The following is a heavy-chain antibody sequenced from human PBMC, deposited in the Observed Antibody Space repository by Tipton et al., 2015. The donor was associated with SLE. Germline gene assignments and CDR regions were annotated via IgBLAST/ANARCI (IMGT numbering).Heavy chain of an antibody. J-gene: IGHJ4*02. D-gene: IGHD5-18*01. CDR3: ARDPRYGNFDY. Sequence: TLSLTCTVSGGSISSYYWSWIRQPAGKGLEWIGRIYTSGSTKYNPSLKSRVTISVDTSKNQFSLKLSSVTAADTAVYYCARDPRYGNFDYWGQGTLVTVSS. CDR1: GGSISSYY. V-gene: IGHV4-4*07. CDR2: IYTSGST.